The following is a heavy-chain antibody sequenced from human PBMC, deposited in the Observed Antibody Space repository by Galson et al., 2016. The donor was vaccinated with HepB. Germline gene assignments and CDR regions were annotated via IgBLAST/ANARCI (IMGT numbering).Heavy chain of an antibody. D-gene: IGHD3-10*01. V-gene: IGHV5-51*01. CDR1: GYNFTSYW. CDR2: IYVGDSDT. J-gene: IGHJ4*02. Sequence: QSGAEVKKPGESLKISCKGSGYNFTSYWIGWVRQMPGKGLEWMGIIYVGDSDTRYSPSFQGQITISADKSITTAYMQWSSLKASDTAMYYCVRANYGSGIECDHWGQGTPVTVSS. CDR3: VRANYGSGIECDH.